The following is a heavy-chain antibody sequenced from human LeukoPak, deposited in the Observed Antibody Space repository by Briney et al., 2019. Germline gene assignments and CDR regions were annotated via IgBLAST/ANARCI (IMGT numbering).Heavy chain of an antibody. CDR2: ISGSGGST. CDR1: GFTFSSYA. CDR3: AKDRPVLRYFDWLSLFDY. D-gene: IGHD3-9*01. V-gene: IGHV3-23*01. J-gene: IGHJ4*02. Sequence: GGSLRLSCAASGFTFSSYAMSWVRQAPGKALEWVSAISGSGGSTYYADSVKGRFTISRDNSKNTLYLQMNSLRAEDTAVYYCAKDRPVLRYFDWLSLFDYWGQGTLVTVSS.